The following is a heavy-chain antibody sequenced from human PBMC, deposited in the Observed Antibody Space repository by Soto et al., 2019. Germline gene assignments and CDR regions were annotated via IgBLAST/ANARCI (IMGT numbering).Heavy chain of an antibody. CDR2: ISSSSSYI. V-gene: IGHV3-21*01. J-gene: IGHJ4*02. CDR3: ARGGITWNYFDY. D-gene: IGHD1-20*01. CDR1: GFTVSSNY. Sequence: GSLRLSCAASGFTVSSNYMSWVRQAPGKGLEWVSSISSSSSYIYYADSVKGRFTISRDNAKNSLYLQMNSLRAEDTAVYYCARGGITWNYFDYWGQGTLVTVSS.